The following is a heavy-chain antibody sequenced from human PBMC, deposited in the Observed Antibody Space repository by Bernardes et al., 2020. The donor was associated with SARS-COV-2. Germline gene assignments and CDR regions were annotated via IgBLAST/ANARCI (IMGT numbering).Heavy chain of an antibody. D-gene: IGHD4-17*01. J-gene: IGHJ1*01. V-gene: IGHV1-2*02. CDR1: GYTFTGYY. Sequence: ASVKVSCKASGYTFTGYYIHWVRQAPGQGLEWMGWINPNSGDTNYAQNFQGRVTMTRDTSITTAYMELSRLTSDDTAVYFCASGGGDYALHHWGQGTLVTVSS. CDR2: INPNSGDT. CDR3: ASGGGDYALHH.